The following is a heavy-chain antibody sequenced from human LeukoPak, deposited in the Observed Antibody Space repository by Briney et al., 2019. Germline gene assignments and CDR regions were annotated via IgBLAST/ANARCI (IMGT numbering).Heavy chain of an antibody. CDR1: GFTFSSYE. V-gene: IGHV3-48*03. CDR3: ARVGYSYGYYYYYGMDV. Sequence: QPGGSLRLSCAASGFTFSSYEMNWVRQAPGKGLEWVSYISSSGSTIYYVDSVKGRFTISRDNAKNSLYLQMNSLRAEDTAVYYYARVGYSYGYYYYYGMDVWGKGTTVTVSS. J-gene: IGHJ6*04. CDR2: ISSSGSTI. D-gene: IGHD5-18*01.